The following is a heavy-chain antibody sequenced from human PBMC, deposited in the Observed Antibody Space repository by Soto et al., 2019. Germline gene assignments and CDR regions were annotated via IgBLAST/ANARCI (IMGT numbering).Heavy chain of an antibody. J-gene: IGHJ4*02. D-gene: IGHD3-10*01. CDR3: ARRGDGSGSLDY. CDR1: GGSISSSIW. CDR2: IYHSGTT. V-gene: IGHV4-4*03. Sequence: QVQLQESGPGLVKPPGTLSLTCAVSGGSISSSIWWTWVRLPPGKGLEWIGEIYHSGTTNYNPSLKCRVTISVDKSKNQFSLKMSSLTAADTAVYYCARRGDGSGSLDYWGQGTLVTVFS.